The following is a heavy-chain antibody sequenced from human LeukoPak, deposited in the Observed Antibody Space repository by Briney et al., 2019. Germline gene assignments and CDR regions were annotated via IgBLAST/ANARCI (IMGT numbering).Heavy chain of an antibody. CDR3: ARDGDYYDSSGYAPFQH. CDR1: GYSFTSYW. D-gene: IGHD3-22*01. V-gene: IGHV5-51*01. J-gene: IGHJ1*01. Sequence: GESLKISCKGSGYSFTSYWIGWVRQMPGKGQEWMGIIYPGDSDTRYSPSFQGQVTISADKSISTAYLQWSSLKASDTAMYYCARDGDYYDSSGYAPFQHWGQGTLVTVSS. CDR2: IYPGDSDT.